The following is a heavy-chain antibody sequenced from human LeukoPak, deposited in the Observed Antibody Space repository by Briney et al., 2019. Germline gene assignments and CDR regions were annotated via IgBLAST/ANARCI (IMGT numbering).Heavy chain of an antibody. V-gene: IGHV3-64*01. CDR1: GFTFSSYA. CDR3: AKRSSEGYYYDY. Sequence: TGGSLRLSCAASGFTFSSYAFHWVRQAPGKGLEYVSSITSNGGSTYYANSVKGRFTISRDNAKNTLYLQMDSLRAEDMAVYYCAKRSSEGYYYDYWGQGTLVTVSS. CDR2: ITSNGGST. J-gene: IGHJ4*02. D-gene: IGHD3-10*01.